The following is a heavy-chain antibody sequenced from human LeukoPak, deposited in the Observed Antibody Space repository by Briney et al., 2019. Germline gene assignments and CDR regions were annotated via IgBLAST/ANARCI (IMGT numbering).Heavy chain of an antibody. CDR3: VSGGYDY. V-gene: IGHV3-74*01. CDR1: GFTVSSKW. Sequence: GGSLRLSCAASGFTVSSKWRDWVRHAPGKGRVGGSRVNNDGSSTSYAASVKARFTISRDNAKHTLYLKMISLRAEDTAVYYCVSGGYDYWGQGTLVTVSS. CDR2: VNNDGSST. J-gene: IGHJ4*02. D-gene: IGHD5-12*01.